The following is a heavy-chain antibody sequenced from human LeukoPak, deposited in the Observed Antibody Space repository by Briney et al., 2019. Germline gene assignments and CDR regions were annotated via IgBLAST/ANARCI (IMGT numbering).Heavy chain of an antibody. CDR2: MNPNSGNT. V-gene: IGHV1-8*03. CDR1: GYTFTSYD. CDR3: AKTSTYYDIYDAFDI. Sequence: ASVKVSCKASGYTFTSYDINWVRQATGQGLEWMGWMNPNSGNTGYAQKFQGRVTITRNTSISTAYMELSSLRSEDTAVYYCAKTSTYYDIYDAFDIWGQGTMVTVSS. J-gene: IGHJ3*02. D-gene: IGHD3-9*01.